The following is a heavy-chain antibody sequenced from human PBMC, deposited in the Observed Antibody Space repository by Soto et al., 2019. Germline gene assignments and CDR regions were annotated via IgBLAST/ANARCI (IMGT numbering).Heavy chain of an antibody. J-gene: IGHJ4*02. Sequence: PGGSLRLSCAASGFTVSSNYMSWVRQAPGKGLEWVSVIYSGGSTYYADSVKGRFTISRHNSKNTLYLQMNSLRAEDTAVYYCARVRYSSSWRYFDYWGQGTLVTVSS. CDR2: IYSGGST. CDR1: GFTVSSNY. V-gene: IGHV3-53*04. D-gene: IGHD6-13*01. CDR3: ARVRYSSSWRYFDY.